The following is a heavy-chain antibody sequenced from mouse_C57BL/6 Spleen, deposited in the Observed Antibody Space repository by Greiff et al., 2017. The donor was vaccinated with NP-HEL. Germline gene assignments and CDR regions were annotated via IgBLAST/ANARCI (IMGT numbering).Heavy chain of an antibody. J-gene: IGHJ4*01. CDR2: INPGSGGN. V-gene: IGHV1-54*01. CDR3: ARSPGPLITTVVGYAMDY. D-gene: IGHD1-1*01. Sequence: VQLQQSGAELVRPGTSVKVSCKASGYAFTNYLIEWVKQRPGQGLEWIGVINPGSGGNNYNEKFKGKATLTADKSSSTAYMQLSILTSEDSAVYFCARSPGPLITTVVGYAMDYWGQGTSVTVSS. CDR1: GYAFTNYL.